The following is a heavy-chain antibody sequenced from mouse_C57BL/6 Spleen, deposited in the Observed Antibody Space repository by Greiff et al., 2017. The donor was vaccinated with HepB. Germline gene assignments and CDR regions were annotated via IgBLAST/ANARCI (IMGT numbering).Heavy chain of an antibody. J-gene: IGHJ1*03. CDR1: GFTFSDYG. CDR2: ISSGSSTI. Sequence: EVKLMESGGGLVKPGGSLKLSCAASGFTFSDYGMHWVRQAPEKGLEWVAYISSGSSTIYYADTVKGRFTISRDNAKNTLFLQMTSLRSEDTAMYYCARGHHYYGSSYWYFDVWGTGTTVTVSS. V-gene: IGHV5-17*01. D-gene: IGHD1-1*01. CDR3: ARGHHYYGSSYWYFDV.